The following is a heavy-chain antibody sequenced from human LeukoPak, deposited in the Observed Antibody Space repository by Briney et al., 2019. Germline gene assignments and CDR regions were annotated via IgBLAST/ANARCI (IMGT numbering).Heavy chain of an antibody. Sequence: SETLSLTCTVSGGSISSYYWSWIRQPPGKGLEWIGYIYYSGSTNYNPSLKSRVTISVDTSKNQFSLKLSSVTAADTAVYYCARDGVWGSYRYLDYWGQGTLVTVSS. J-gene: IGHJ4*02. CDR3: ARDGVWGSYRYLDY. V-gene: IGHV4-59*01. D-gene: IGHD3-16*02. CDR1: GGSISSYY. CDR2: IYYSGST.